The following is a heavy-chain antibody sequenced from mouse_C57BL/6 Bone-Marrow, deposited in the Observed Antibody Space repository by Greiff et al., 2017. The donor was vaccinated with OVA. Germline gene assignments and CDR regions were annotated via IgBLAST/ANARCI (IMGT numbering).Heavy chain of an antibody. J-gene: IGHJ4*01. CDR2: IYPSDSET. V-gene: IGHV1-61*01. Sequence: QVQLQQPGAELVRPGSSVKLSCKASGYTFTSYWMDWVKQRPGRGLEWIGNIYPSDSETHYNQKFKDKATLTVDKSSSTAYMQHSSLTYEDSAVYYCARRRLRYAMDYWGQGTSVTVSS. CDR1: GYTFTSYW. CDR3: ARRRLRYAMDY.